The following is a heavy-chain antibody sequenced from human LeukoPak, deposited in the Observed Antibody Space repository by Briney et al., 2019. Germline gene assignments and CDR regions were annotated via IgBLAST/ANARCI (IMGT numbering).Heavy chain of an antibody. CDR3: ARGESSGYYYVFDY. J-gene: IGHJ4*02. D-gene: IGHD3-22*01. CDR2: ISGSGGST. CDR1: GFTFSSYA. V-gene: IGHV3-23*01. Sequence: GGSLRLSCAASGFTFSSYAMSWVRQAPGKGLEWVSAISGSGGSTYYADSVKGRFTISRDNAKNSLYLQMNSLRAEDTAVYYCARGESSGYYYVFDYWGQGTLVTVSS.